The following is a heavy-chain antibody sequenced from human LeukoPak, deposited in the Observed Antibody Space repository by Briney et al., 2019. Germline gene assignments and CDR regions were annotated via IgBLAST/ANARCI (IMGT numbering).Heavy chain of an antibody. CDR1: GGTFSSYA. J-gene: IGHJ6*02. CDR3: AREAGGMDV. V-gene: IGHV1-69*04. Sequence: SGTVSCKAAGGTFSSYAISWVRQAPGQGLEWMGRIIPILGIANYAQKFQGRVTITADKSTSTAYMELSSLRSEDTAVYYCAREAGGMDVWGQGTTVTVSS. CDR2: IIPILGIA.